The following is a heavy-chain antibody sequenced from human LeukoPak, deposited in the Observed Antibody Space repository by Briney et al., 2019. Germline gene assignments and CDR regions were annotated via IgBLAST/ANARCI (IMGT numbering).Heavy chain of an antibody. V-gene: IGHV4-30-2*01. Sequence: SETLSLTCTVSGGSISSGGYYWSWIRQPPGKGLEWIGYIYHSGSTYYNPSLKSRVTISVDRSKNQFSLKLSSVTAADTAVYYCARWALDAFDIWGQGTMVTVSS. CDR3: ARWALDAFDI. CDR2: IYHSGST. CDR1: GGSISSGGYY. J-gene: IGHJ3*02.